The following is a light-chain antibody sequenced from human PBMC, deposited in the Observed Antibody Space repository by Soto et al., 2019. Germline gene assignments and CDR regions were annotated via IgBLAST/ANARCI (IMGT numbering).Light chain of an antibody. Sequence: EIVLTQSPATLSLSPGERATLSCRASQSVSSYLAWYQQKPGQAPRLLIYDASNRATGIPARFSGSGSGTDFTLTISSLEPEDFAVFYCHQYGISPPTFGPGTKV. V-gene: IGKV3-11*01. J-gene: IGKJ1*01. CDR1: QSVSSY. CDR2: DAS. CDR3: HQYGISPPT.